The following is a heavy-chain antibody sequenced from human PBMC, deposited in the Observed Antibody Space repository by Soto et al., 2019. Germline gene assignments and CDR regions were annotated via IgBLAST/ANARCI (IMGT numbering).Heavy chain of an antibody. CDR3: ARWGTTGGLDV. CDR2: TSYDGSNN. CDR1: GFTFRSYV. V-gene: IGHV3-33*05. J-gene: IGHJ4*02. D-gene: IGHD3-16*01. Sequence: QVHLVESGGGVVQPGTSLRLSWVGSGFTFRSYVIHWVRQAPGKGLEWVALTSYDGSNNFYGDSVKGRFTISRDNSRNTVELQMDSLRLEDTALYYCARWGTTGGLDVWGQGTLVSVSS.